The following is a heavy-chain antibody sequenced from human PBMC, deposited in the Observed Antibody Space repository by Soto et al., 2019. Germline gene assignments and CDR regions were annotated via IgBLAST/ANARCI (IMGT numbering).Heavy chain of an antibody. CDR2: ISDSGFTT. J-gene: IGHJ3*02. D-gene: IGHD2-8*02. CDR3: AKGKGTGVTRVGAFDI. V-gene: IGHV3-23*01. Sequence: EVQLLESGGGLVQPGGSLRLSCAASGFTFSKYAMSWVRQAPGKGLDWVSGISDSGFTTYSADSVKGRFTISRDNSKNAVYVQRNSLRTEDTAVYYCAKGKGTGVTRVGAFDIWGQGTMVTVSS. CDR1: GFTFSKYA.